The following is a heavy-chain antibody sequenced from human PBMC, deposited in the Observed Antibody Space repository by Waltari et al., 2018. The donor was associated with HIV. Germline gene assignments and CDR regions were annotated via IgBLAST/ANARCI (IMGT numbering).Heavy chain of an antibody. CDR3: ARLDILTGFPQYYFDY. CDR1: GGSINSRSFY. Sequence: QLQLQESGPGLLKPSETLSLSCTVSGGSINSRSFYWSWIRQPPGKGLEWIGNIHYPGSTYYNPSLKSRVTLSVATSKNHLSLRLSSVTAADTAVYYCARLDILTGFPQYYFDYWGQGTLVTVSS. V-gene: IGHV4-39*01. D-gene: IGHD3-9*01. J-gene: IGHJ4*02. CDR2: IHYPGST.